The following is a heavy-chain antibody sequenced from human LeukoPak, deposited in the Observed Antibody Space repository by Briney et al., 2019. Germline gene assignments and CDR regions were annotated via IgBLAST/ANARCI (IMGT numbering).Heavy chain of an antibody. CDR3: TRRPNWNGSNVDA. D-gene: IGHD1-1*01. V-gene: IGHV4-39*01. CDR1: GTSISRSAYF. CDR2: VSYSGRP. J-gene: IGHJ6*04. Sequence: SETLSLTCNVSGTSISRSAYFWGWVRQSPEKGLEWLGSVSYSGRPYHNPTLKSRVTMSVDTSKNQFSLKLTSVTAADTAVYYCTRRPNWNGSNVDAWGKGTTVVVPS.